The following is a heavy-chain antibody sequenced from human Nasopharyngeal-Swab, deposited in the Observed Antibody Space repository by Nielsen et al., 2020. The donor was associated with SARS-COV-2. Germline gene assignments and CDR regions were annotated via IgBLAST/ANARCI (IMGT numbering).Heavy chain of an antibody. D-gene: IGHD3-10*01. CDR3: ARAGFGSHAFHF. CDR2: ISTYDGDT. Sequence: ASVKVSCKASGYTFTSYGISWVRQAPAQGLEWMGWISTYDGDTNYAQNFQGRVPMITDTSKSTAYMELRRLISDDTAVYYCARAGFGSHAFHFWGQGAMVTVS. V-gene: IGHV1-18*01. J-gene: IGHJ3*01. CDR1: GYTFTSYG.